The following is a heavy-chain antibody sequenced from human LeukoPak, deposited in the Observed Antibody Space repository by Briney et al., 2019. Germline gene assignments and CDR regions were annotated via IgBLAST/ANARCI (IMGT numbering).Heavy chain of an antibody. CDR2: ISSSGSTI. CDR3: ARDRTVAFDI. Sequence: GGSLRLSCAASGFTFSSYWMHWVRQAPGKGLEWVSYISSSGSTIYYADSVKGRFTISRDNAKNSLYLQMNSLRAEDTAVYYCARDRTVAFDIWGQGTMVTVSS. V-gene: IGHV3-48*04. J-gene: IGHJ3*02. D-gene: IGHD4-17*01. CDR1: GFTFSSYW.